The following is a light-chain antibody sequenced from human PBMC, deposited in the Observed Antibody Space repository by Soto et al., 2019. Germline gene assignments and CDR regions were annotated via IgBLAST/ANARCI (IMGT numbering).Light chain of an antibody. CDR1: QSISSW. CDR3: QHYNSYSEA. V-gene: IGKV1-5*03. CDR2: KAS. J-gene: IGKJ1*01. Sequence: DIQMTQSPSTLSASVGDRVTITCRASQSISSWLAWYQQKPGRAPNLLIYKASTLPFGVPSRFSGSGSGTEFTLTISSLQPDDFATYYCQHYNSYSEAFGQGTKVDIK.